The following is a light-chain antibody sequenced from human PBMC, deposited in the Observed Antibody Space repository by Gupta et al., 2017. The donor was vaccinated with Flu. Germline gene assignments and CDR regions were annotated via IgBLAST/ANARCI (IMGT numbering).Light chain of an antibody. V-gene: IGLV1-47*01. J-gene: IGLJ3*02. CDR3: AACEDSRSGWV. Sequence: SVTSSCSGSSSNIGTNFVYWYQQLPSTAPKLLIYRNNQRTSGVPDRFSGSKSGTSVSLAISRLRSEDEADYYCAACEDSRSGWVFGGGTKLTVL. CDR1: SSNIGTNF. CDR2: RNN.